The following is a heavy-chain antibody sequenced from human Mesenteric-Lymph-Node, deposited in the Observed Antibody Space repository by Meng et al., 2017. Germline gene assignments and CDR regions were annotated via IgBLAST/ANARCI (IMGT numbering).Heavy chain of an antibody. CDR2: ISSSGSTI. D-gene: IGHD6-19*01. V-gene: IGHV3-48*03. CDR3: ARAPKYSSGWQNQDDY. Sequence: GGSLRLSCAASGFTFSSYEMNWVRQAPGKGLEWVSYISSSGSTIYYADSVKGRFTISRDNAKNSLYLQMNSLRAEDTAVYYCARAPKYSSGWQNQDDYWGQGTLVTVSS. J-gene: IGHJ4*02. CDR1: GFTFSSYE.